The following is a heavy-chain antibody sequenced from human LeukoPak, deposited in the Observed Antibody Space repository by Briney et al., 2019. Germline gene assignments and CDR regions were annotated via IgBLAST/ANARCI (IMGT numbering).Heavy chain of an antibody. J-gene: IGHJ3*02. CDR1: GFTFSSHS. Sequence: GGSLRLSCAASGFTFSSHSMNWVRQAPGKGLEWVSYISSSSSTTYYADSVKGRFTISRDNAKNSLYLQMNSLRAEDTAVYYCAKDNGAYSGSYYVDNAFDIWGQGTMVTVSS. CDR3: AKDNGAYSGSYYVDNAFDI. D-gene: IGHD1-26*01. CDR2: ISSSSSTT. V-gene: IGHV3-48*01.